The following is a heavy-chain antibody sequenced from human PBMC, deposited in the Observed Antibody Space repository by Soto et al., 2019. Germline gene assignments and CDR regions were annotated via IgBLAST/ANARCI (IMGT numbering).Heavy chain of an antibody. V-gene: IGHV1-18*01. CDR2: ISAYNGNT. CDR1: GYTFTSYG. D-gene: IGHD3-10*01. Sequence: ASVKVSCKASGYTFTSYGISWVRQAPGQGLEWMGWISAYNGNTNYAQKLQGRVTMTTDTSTSTAYMELRSLRSDDTAVYYCARGGRVLLWFGEFLGWFDPWGQGTLVTVS. CDR3: ARGGRVLLWFGEFLGWFDP. J-gene: IGHJ5*02.